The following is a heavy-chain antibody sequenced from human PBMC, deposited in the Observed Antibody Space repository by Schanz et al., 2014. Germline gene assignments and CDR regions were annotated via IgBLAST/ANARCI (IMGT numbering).Heavy chain of an antibody. CDR2: RDSSGST. J-gene: IGHJ4*02. CDR3: ARDGLGADY. CDR1: GGSISSYY. Sequence: QVQLQESGPGLVKPSETLSLTCTVSGGSISSYYWSWIRQPPGKGLEWIGHRDSSGSTKYNPSLKRRVTISIDTSKNQISLRLRSVTEADTAVYYCARDGLGADYWGQGTLVTVSA. V-gene: IGHV4-59*01.